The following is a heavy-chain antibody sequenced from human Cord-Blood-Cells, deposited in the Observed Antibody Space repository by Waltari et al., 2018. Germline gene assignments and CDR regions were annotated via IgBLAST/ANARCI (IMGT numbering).Heavy chain of an antibody. V-gene: IGHV4-39*01. D-gene: IGHD5-18*01. CDR3: ATVSGYSYGYWYFDL. CDR2: IYYSGST. J-gene: IGHJ2*01. CDR1: GGSISSSSSY. Sequence: QLQLQESGPGLVKPSETLSLTCTVSGGSISSSSSYWGWIRQRPGKGLEWIGSIYYSGSTYYNPSLKSRVTISVDTSKNQFALKLSSVTAADTAVYYCATVSGYSYGYWYFDLWGRGTLVTVSS.